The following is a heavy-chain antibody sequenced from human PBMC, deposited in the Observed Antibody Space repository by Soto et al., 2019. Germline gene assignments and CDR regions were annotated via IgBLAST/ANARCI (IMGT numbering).Heavy chain of an antibody. D-gene: IGHD6-19*01. J-gene: IGHJ6*02. Sequence: GSLRLSCTASGFTFSSYGMHWVRQAPGKGLEWGAVISYDGSNKYYADSVKGRFTISRDNSKNTLYLQMNSLRAEDTAVCYCAKDLGPVAGTDYYGMDVWGQGTTVTVSS. V-gene: IGHV3-30*18. CDR1: GFTFSSYG. CDR2: ISYDGSNK. CDR3: AKDLGPVAGTDYYGMDV.